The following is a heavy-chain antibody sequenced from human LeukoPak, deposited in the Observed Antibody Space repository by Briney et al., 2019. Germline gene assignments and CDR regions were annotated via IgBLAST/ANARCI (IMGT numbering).Heavy chain of an antibody. Sequence: GGSLRLSCAASGFTFSSYWMHWVRQAPGKGLVWVSYINSDGSSINYADSVKGRFTISRDSSKNTVYLQMNSLRAEDTAVYYCAKAMVRGVSNYYYFYMDVWGKGTTVTISS. CDR3: AKAMVRGVSNYYYFYMDV. D-gene: IGHD3-10*01. CDR1: GFTFSSYW. J-gene: IGHJ6*03. V-gene: IGHV3-74*01. CDR2: INSDGSSI.